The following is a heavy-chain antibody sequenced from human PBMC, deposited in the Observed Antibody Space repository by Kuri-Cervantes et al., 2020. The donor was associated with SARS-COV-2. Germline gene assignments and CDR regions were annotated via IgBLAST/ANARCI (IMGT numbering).Heavy chain of an antibody. CDR2: ISGSGGST. D-gene: IGHD2-2*01. CDR3: AKFYRDIVVVPAAPGFYFGY. CDR1: GFTFSSYA. V-gene: IGHV3-23*01. Sequence: GGSLRLSCAASGFTFSSYAMSWVRQAPGKGLEWVSAISGSGGSTYYADSVKGRFTISRDNSKNTLYLQMNSLRAEDTAVYYCAKFYRDIVVVPAAPGFYFGYWGQGTLVTVSS. J-gene: IGHJ4*02.